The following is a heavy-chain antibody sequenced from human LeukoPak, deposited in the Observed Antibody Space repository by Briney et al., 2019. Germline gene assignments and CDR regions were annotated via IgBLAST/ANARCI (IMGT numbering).Heavy chain of an antibody. D-gene: IGHD5-18*01. CDR3: ARHVRYSYGSAPLDY. CDR2: IYYSGST. J-gene: IGHJ4*02. V-gene: IGHV4-59*08. Sequence: SETLSLTCTVSGGFISSNYWSWIRQPPGKGLEWIGYIYYSGSTNYNPSLKSRVTISVDTSKNQFSLKLSSVTAADTAVYYCARHVRYSYGSAPLDYWGQGTLVTVSS. CDR1: GGFISSNY.